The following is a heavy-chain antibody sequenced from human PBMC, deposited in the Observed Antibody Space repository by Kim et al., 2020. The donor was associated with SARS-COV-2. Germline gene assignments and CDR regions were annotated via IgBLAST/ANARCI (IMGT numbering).Heavy chain of an antibody. CDR1: GGSFSGYY. V-gene: IGHV4-34*01. D-gene: IGHD5-18*01. Sequence: SETLSLTCAVYGGSFSGYYWSWIRQPPGKGLEWIGEINHSGSTNYNPSLKSRVTISVDTSKNQFSLKLSSVTAADTAVYYCARGAWILRHWFDPWGQGTLVTVSS. CDR3: ARGAWILRHWFDP. J-gene: IGHJ5*02. CDR2: INHSGST.